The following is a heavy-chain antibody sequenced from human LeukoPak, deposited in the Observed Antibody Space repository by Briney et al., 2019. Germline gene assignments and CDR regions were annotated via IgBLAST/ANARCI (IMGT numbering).Heavy chain of an antibody. J-gene: IGHJ6*02. V-gene: IGHV3-30*02. D-gene: IGHD6-19*01. CDR2: IRYDGSDK. CDR1: GFTFSSYG. CDR3: AKDSQYSSGWYGRYYYYGMDV. Sequence: TGGSLRLSCAASGFTFSSYGMHWVRQAPGKGLEGVAFIRYDGSDKYYADSVKGRFTISRDNSKNTLYLQMNSLRAEDTAVYYCAKDSQYSSGWYGRYYYYGMDVWGQGTTVTVSS.